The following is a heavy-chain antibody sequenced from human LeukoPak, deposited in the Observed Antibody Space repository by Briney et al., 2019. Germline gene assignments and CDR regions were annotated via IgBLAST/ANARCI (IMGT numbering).Heavy chain of an antibody. CDR3: ARDGYSSSSFTPFDY. V-gene: IGHV1-69*13. Sequence: SVKVSCKAPGGTFSSYAISWVRQAPGQGLEWMGGIIPIFGTANYAQKFQGRVTITADESTSTAYMELSSLRSEDTAVYYCARDGYSSSSFTPFDYWGQGTLVTVSS. J-gene: IGHJ4*02. D-gene: IGHD6-6*01. CDR2: IIPIFGTA. CDR1: GGTFSSYA.